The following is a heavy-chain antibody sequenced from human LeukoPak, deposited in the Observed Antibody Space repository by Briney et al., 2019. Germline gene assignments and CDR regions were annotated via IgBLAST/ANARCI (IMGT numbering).Heavy chain of an antibody. D-gene: IGHD3-10*01. Sequence: GASVKVSCKASGYTFTSYAMDWVRQAPGQGLEWMGWINTNAGNPTYAQGFTGRFVFSLDTSVSTAYLQISSLKAEDTAVYYCATHTPTSTMVRGVIGPGYLNWGQGTLVTVSS. CDR3: ATHTPTSTMVRGVIGPGYLN. CDR2: INTNAGNP. CDR1: GYTFTSYA. J-gene: IGHJ4*02. V-gene: IGHV7-4-1*02.